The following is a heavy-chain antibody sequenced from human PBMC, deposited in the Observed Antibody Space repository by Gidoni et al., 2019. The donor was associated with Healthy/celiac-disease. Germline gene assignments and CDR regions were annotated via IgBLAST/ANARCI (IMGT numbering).Heavy chain of an antibody. J-gene: IGHJ6*03. Sequence: QVQLVQSGAEGKKHGASVKVACKVSGYTPTELSMHWVRQAPGKGLEWMGGFDPEDGETIYAQKFQGRVTMTEDTSTDTAYMELSSLRSEDTAVYYCATDAHKMERRGYYYMDVWGKGTTVTVSS. CDR1: GYTPTELS. CDR3: ATDAHKMERRGYYYMDV. V-gene: IGHV1-24*01. CDR2: FDPEDGET. D-gene: IGHD1-1*01.